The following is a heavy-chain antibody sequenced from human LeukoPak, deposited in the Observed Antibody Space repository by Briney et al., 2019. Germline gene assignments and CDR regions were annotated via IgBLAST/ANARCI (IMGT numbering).Heavy chain of an antibody. Sequence: ASVKVSCKASGYTFTGYYIHWVRQAPGQGLEWMGRINPNSGGTNYAQKFQGRVTMTRDTSISTAYMELSRLRSDDTAVYYCARAPRTIVGASETDYWGQGTLVTVSS. CDR1: GYTFTGYY. J-gene: IGHJ4*02. CDR3: ARAPRTIVGASETDY. V-gene: IGHV1-2*06. D-gene: IGHD1-26*01. CDR2: INPNSGGT.